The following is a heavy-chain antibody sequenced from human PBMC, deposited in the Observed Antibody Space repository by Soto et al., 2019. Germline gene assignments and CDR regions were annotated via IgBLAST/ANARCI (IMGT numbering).Heavy chain of an antibody. D-gene: IGHD2-21*02. Sequence: SETLSLTCAVYGGSFSGYYWTWIRQPPGKGLEWIGEINYSGTINFNPSLKSRLTISLDTSKKHFSLKLSSVTDADTAAYYCARADRTLVTSYSLDVWGQGTTVTVSS. CDR3: ARADRTLVTSYSLDV. CDR2: INYSGTI. J-gene: IGHJ6*02. V-gene: IGHV4-34*01. CDR1: GGSFSGYY.